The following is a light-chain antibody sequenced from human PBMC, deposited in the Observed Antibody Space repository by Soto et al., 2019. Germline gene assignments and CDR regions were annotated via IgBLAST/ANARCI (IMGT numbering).Light chain of an antibody. Sequence: SALTQPPSASGSPGQSVTISCSGTSSDVCAYNYVSWYQQQPGKAPRLLIYEVSQRPSGVPDRFSGSKSANTASLTVSGLQPEDEADYYCSSYAGTNNLLYVFGTGTKVTVL. CDR2: EVS. CDR3: SSYAGTNNLLYV. J-gene: IGLJ1*01. CDR1: SSDVCAYNY. V-gene: IGLV2-8*01.